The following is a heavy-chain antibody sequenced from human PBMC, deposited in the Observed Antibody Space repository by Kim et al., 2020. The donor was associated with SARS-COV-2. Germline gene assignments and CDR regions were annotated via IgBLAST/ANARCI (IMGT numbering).Heavy chain of an antibody. CDR2: IYTSGST. CDR1: GGSISSYY. D-gene: IGHD2-2*01. CDR3: ARDIVVVPAATLANWFDP. V-gene: IGHV4-4*07. Sequence: SETLSLTCTVSGGSISSYYWSWIRQPAGKGLEWIGRIYTSGSTNYNPSLKSRVTMSVDTSKNQFSLKLSSVTAADTAVYYCARDIVVVPAATLANWFDPWGQGTLVTVSS. J-gene: IGHJ5*02.